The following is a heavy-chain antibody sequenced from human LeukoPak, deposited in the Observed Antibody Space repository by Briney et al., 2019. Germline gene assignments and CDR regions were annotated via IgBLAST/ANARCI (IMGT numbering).Heavy chain of an antibody. V-gene: IGHV3-7*01. Sequence: SGGSLRLSCAASGFTLSSYWMSWVRQAPGKGLEWVANIKQDGIEKYYVDSVKGRFTISKDNAKTSLYLKMNSLGAEGTAVYYCARDLTPLYSSSWYRAAENDYWGQGTLVTVSS. D-gene: IGHD6-13*01. J-gene: IGHJ4*02. CDR1: GFTLSSYW. CDR3: ARDLTPLYSSSWYRAAENDY. CDR2: IKQDGIEK.